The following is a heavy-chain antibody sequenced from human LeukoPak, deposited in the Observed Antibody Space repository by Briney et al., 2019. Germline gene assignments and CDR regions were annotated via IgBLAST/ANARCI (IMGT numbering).Heavy chain of an antibody. D-gene: IGHD3-10*01. Sequence: ASVKVSCKTSGYTFTAYYMHWVRQAPGQGLEWMGWINPNSGGTNYAQKFQGRVTMTRDTSISTAYMELSRLRSDDTAVYYCARDRYGSGRRGMDVWGQGTTVTVSS. CDR3: ARDRYGSGRRGMDV. CDR2: INPNSGGT. V-gene: IGHV1-2*02. J-gene: IGHJ6*02. CDR1: GYTFTAYY.